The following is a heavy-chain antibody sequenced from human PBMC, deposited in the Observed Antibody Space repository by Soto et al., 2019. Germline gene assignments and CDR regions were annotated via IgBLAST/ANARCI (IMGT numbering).Heavy chain of an antibody. CDR3: ARGKIIFEDPDYRDMDA. J-gene: IGHJ6*03. CDR2: IYYSGST. CDR1: GASISSSSYY. V-gene: IGHV4-39*01. D-gene: IGHD3-3*01. Sequence: PSETLSLTCTVSGASISSSSYYWGWIRQPPGKGLEWIGSIYYSGSTYYNPSLKSRVTISVDTSKNQFSLTLSSVTAADTAVYYCARGKIIFEDPDYRDMDALGKGDNVTLSS.